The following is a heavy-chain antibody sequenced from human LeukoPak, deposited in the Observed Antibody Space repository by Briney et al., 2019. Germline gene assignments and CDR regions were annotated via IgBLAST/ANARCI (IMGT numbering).Heavy chain of an antibody. CDR3: AKGLCYYDSSGYPPDY. D-gene: IGHD3-22*01. Sequence: GGSLRLSCAASGFTFSSYDMHWVRQAPGKGLEWVAVISYDGSNKYYADSVKGQFTISRDNSKNTLHLQMNSLRAEDTAVYYCAKGLCYYDSSGYPPDYWGQGTLVTVSS. CDR2: ISYDGSNK. J-gene: IGHJ4*02. V-gene: IGHV3-30*18. CDR1: GFTFSSYD.